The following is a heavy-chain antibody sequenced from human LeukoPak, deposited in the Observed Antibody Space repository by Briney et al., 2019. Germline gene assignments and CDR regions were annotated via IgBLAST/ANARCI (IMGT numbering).Heavy chain of an antibody. V-gene: IGHV1-2*02. CDR1: GYTFNGYN. Sequence: GASVKVSCKASGYTFNGYNIHWVRQAPGQGLEWMGWINPNIGGTKYAQKFQGRVTVTWATSISTAYMELSRLTSDDTAVYYCARGGGMNFDYWGQGTLVTVSS. J-gene: IGHJ4*02. D-gene: IGHD6-13*01. CDR3: ARGGGMNFDY. CDR2: INPNIGGT.